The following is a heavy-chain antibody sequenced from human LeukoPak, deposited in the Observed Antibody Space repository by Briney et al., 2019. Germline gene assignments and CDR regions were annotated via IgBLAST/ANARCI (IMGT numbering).Heavy chain of an antibody. J-gene: IGHJ4*02. CDR1: GFTFSSYG. CDR2: IRYDGSNK. D-gene: IGHD3-22*01. CDR3: AKDCGDYYESSGPGY. Sequence: GGSLRLSCVASGFTFSSYGMHWVRQAPGKGLEWVAFIRYDGSNKYYADSVKGRFTISRDNSKNTLYLQMNSLRAEDTAVYYCAKDCGDYYESSGPGYWGQGTLVTVPS. V-gene: IGHV3-30*02.